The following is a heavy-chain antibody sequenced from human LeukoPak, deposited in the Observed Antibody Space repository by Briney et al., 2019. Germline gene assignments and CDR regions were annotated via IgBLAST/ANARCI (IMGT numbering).Heavy chain of an antibody. J-gene: IGHJ2*01. Sequence: ASVKVSCKASGYTFNTYHIHWVRQAPGHGPEWMGIIKPSGGSTTYAQNFQGRVAMTRDTFTSTVYMELSSLTSEDTAVYYCARDYGGNWGTYNYFDLWGRGTLVTVSS. D-gene: IGHD7-27*01. V-gene: IGHV1-46*02. CDR2: IKPSGGST. CDR3: ARDYGGNWGTYNYFDL. CDR1: GYTFNTYH.